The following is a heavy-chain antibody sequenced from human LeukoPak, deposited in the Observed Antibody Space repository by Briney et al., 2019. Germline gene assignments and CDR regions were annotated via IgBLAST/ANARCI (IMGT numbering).Heavy chain of an antibody. D-gene: IGHD3-22*01. CDR1: GFTFSSYW. Sequence: GGSLRLSCAASGFTFSSYWMSWVRQAPGKGLEWVANIKQDGSEKYYVDSVKGRFTISRDNAKNSLYLQMNSLRAEYTAVYYCARAGDVIVVVTTGEYYFDYWGQGTLVTVSS. J-gene: IGHJ4*02. CDR3: ARAGDVIVVVTTGEYYFDY. V-gene: IGHV3-7*01. CDR2: IKQDGSEK.